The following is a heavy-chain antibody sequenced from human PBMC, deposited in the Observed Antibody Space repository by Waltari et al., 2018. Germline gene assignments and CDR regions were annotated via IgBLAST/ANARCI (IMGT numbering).Heavy chain of an antibody. CDR1: GFTFSSYS. D-gene: IGHD3-10*01. V-gene: IGHV3-48*01. J-gene: IGHJ6*02. CDR2: SSSSSSTI. CDR3: ASSKMVRGGIIKYYGMDV. Sequence: EVQLVASGGGLVQPGGSLRLSCAASGFTFSSYSMKWVRQAPGEGLEWVSYSSSSSSTIYYADSVKGRFTISRDNAKNSLYLQMNSLRAEDTAVYYWASSKMVRGGIIKYYGMDVWGQGTTVTVSS.